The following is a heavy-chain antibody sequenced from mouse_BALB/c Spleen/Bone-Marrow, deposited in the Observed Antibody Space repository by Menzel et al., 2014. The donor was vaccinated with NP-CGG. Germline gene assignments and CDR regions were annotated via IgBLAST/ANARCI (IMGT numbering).Heavy chain of an antibody. CDR2: INPSNGRT. J-gene: IGHJ4*01. CDR1: GYTFTSYW. V-gene: IGHV1S81*02. CDR3: ARYGNYDAMDY. Sequence: QVQLKESGAGLVKPGASVKLPCKASGYTFTSYWMHWVKQRPGQGLEWIGEINPSNGRTNYNETFKSKATLTVDKSSTTVYMQLSSLTSDDSAVYYCARYGNYDAMDYWGQGTSVTVSS. D-gene: IGHD2-1*01.